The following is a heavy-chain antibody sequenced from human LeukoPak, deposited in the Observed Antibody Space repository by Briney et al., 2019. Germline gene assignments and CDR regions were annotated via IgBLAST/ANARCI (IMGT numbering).Heavy chain of an antibody. CDR2: MKHDGSEK. J-gene: IGHJ4*02. Sequence: GGSLRLSCAASGFTFSSYWMAWVRQAPGKGLEWVANMKHDGSEKYYADSVEGRFTISRDNAKNSLYLQMNSLRAEDTALYYCARDNRGLFDYWGQGTLVPVSS. V-gene: IGHV3-7*03. CDR1: GFTFSSYW. CDR3: ARDNRGLFDY. D-gene: IGHD2/OR15-2a*01.